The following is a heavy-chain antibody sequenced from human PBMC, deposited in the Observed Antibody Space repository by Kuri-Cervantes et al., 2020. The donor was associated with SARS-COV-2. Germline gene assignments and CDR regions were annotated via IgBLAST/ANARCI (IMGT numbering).Heavy chain of an antibody. Sequence: SETLSLTCAVYGGSFSGYYWSWIRQPPGKGLEWIGEINHSGSTNYNPSLKSRVTISVDTSKNQFSLKSTSVTAADSAVYYCARDSGGPCYSGYGCYYYYGLDVWGRGTTVTVSS. J-gene: IGHJ6*02. CDR3: ARDSGGPCYSGYGCYYYYGLDV. V-gene: IGHV4-34*01. CDR1: GGSFSGYY. CDR2: INHSGST. D-gene: IGHD2-21*01.